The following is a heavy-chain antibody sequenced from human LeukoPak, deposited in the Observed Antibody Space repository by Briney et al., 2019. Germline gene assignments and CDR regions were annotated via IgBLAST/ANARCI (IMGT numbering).Heavy chain of an antibody. CDR2: ITSNGGST. V-gene: IGHV3-64*01. D-gene: IGHD6-13*01. CDR3: ARDQMVTAAGTLDY. CDR1: GFTFSSHA. Sequence: PGGSLRLSCAASGFTFSSHAMHWVRQAPGKGLEYVSAITSNGGSTYYANSVKGRFTISRDNSKNTLYLQMGSLRAGDMAVYYCARDQMVTAAGTLDYWGQGTLVTVSS. J-gene: IGHJ4*02.